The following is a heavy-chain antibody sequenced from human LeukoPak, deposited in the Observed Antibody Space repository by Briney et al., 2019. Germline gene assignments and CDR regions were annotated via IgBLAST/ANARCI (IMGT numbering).Heavy chain of an antibody. CDR1: EFPFSFYE. Sequence: PGGSLRLSCAVSEFPFSFYETNWVRQAPGKGLEWVSNIGSSGTNRYYADSVKGRFSISRDNAKSSLYLQMNSLRVEDTAVYYCALLAVASDFDYWGQGALVTVSS. V-gene: IGHV3-48*03. J-gene: IGHJ4*02. CDR3: ALLAVASDFDY. CDR2: IGSSGTNR. D-gene: IGHD6-19*01.